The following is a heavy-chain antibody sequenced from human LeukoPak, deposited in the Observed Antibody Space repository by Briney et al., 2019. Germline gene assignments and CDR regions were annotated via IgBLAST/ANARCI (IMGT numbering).Heavy chain of an antibody. Sequence: GESLKISCKGSGYIFTSYWIGWVRQMPGKGLEWMGIIYPGNSDTRYRPSFQGQVTISADKSITTAYLQWSSLKASYTAMYYCARLGTTSGDGMDVWGKGTTVTVSS. CDR3: ARLGTTSGDGMDV. V-gene: IGHV5-51*01. J-gene: IGHJ6*04. CDR1: GYIFTSYW. CDR2: IYPGNSDT. D-gene: IGHD2-2*01.